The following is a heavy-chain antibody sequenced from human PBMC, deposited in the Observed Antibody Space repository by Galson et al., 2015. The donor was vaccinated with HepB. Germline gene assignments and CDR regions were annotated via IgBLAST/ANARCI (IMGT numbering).Heavy chain of an antibody. J-gene: IGHJ6*02. D-gene: IGHD2-2*01. CDR1: GYSFTSYW. Sequence: QSGAEVKKPGESLKISCKGSGYSFTSYWIGWVRQMPGKGLEWMGIIYPGDSDTRYSPSFQGQVTISADKSISTAYLQWSSLKASDTAMYYCARHMVVVPAAMVRGPYYGMDVWGQGTTVTVSS. CDR2: IYPGDSDT. V-gene: IGHV5-51*01. CDR3: ARHMVVVPAAMVRGPYYGMDV.